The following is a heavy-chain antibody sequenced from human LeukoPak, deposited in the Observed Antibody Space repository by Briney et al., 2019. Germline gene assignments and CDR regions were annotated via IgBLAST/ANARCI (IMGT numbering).Heavy chain of an antibody. J-gene: IGHJ5*02. Sequence: GGSLRLSCVVSGFPFGNFWMHWVRQVPGKGLVWVARMDTDGRTTDYADSVKGRFTISRDNARNTLYLQMRSLRADDTALYYCATDVTGSEDRWGQGTLVTVSS. CDR1: GFPFGNFW. V-gene: IGHV3-74*01. CDR3: ATDVTGSEDR. CDR2: MDTDGRTT. D-gene: IGHD6-25*01.